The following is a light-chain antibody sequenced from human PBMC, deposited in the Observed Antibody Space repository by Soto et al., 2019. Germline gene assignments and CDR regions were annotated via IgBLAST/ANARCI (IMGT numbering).Light chain of an antibody. Sequence: LTQSPCTLSLSPGERATLSFRASQSVSSRLAWYQHKSGQAPRLLISGASRRATGIPDRFSGSGSGTDFTLTISRLEPEDFALYYCQHYYGTSPISFGQGTRLEIK. V-gene: IGKV3-20*01. J-gene: IGKJ5*01. CDR3: QHYYGTSPIS. CDR1: QSVSSR. CDR2: GAS.